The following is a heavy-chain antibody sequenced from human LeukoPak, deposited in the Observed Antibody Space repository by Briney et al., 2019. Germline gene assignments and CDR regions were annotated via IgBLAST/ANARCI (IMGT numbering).Heavy chain of an antibody. Sequence: SETLSLTCTVSGGSIGSGTYYWGWIRQSPGKGLEWIGSIYYSGSTNYNPSLKSRVTISVDTSKNQFSLKLSSVTAADTAVYYCARDGNSGDAFDIWGQGTVVTVSS. CDR2: IYYSGST. CDR1: GGSIGSGTYY. J-gene: IGHJ3*02. CDR3: ARDGNSGDAFDI. D-gene: IGHD4-23*01. V-gene: IGHV4-39*07.